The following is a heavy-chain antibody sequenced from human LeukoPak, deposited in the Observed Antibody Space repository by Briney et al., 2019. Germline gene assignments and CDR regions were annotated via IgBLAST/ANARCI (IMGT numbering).Heavy chain of an antibody. CDR3: ARHSLPYCSSTSCYTFDY. CDR2: INHSGTT. V-gene: IGHV4-34*01. Sequence: SETLSLTCAVYGGSFSGYYWSWIRQPPGKGLEWIGEINHSGTTKYNPSLKSRVTISVDTSKNQFSLKLSSVTAADTAVYYCARHSLPYCSSTSCYTFDYWGQGTLVTVSS. J-gene: IGHJ4*02. CDR1: GGSFSGYY. D-gene: IGHD2-2*02.